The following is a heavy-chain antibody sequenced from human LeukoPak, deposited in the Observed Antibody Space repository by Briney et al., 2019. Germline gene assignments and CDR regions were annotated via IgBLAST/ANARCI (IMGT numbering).Heavy chain of an antibody. J-gene: IGHJ4*02. CDR3: ARLETVEAAAAFRH. CDR1: TFTFSSYN. D-gene: IGHD2-15*01. CDR2: ISYDGSNK. V-gene: IGHV3-30-3*01. Sequence: GGSLRLSCAASTFTFSSYNMNWVRQAPGKGLEWVAVISYDGSNKYYADSVKGRFTISRDNAKNTLYLQMDSLRAEDTAMYYCARLETVEAAAAFRHWGQGALVTVSS.